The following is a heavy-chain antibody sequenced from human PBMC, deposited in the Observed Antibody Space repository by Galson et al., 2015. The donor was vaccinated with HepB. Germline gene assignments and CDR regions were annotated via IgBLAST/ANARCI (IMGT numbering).Heavy chain of an antibody. CDR1: GGTFSSYT. J-gene: IGHJ4*02. V-gene: IGHV1-18*01. CDR3: ARDVVVGVGANDY. CDR2: ISAYNGNT. Sequence: SVKVSCKASGGTFSSYTISWVRQAPGQGLEWMGWISAYNGNTNYAQKLQGRVTMTTDTSTSTAYMELRSLRSDDTAVYYCARDVVVGVGANDYWGQGTLVTVSS. D-gene: IGHD1-26*01.